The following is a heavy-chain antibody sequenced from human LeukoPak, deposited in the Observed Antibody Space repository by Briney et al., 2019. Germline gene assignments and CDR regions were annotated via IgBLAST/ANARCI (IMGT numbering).Heavy chain of an antibody. D-gene: IGHD5-12*01. Sequence: GESLKISCKGSGYTFTNYWIGWVRRMPGKGLEWMGTIYPGDSDIRYSPSFQGQVTISADKSISTAYLQWSSLKASDTAMYYCARHIAPGYNSGWYFDYWGQGTLVTVSS. CDR2: IYPGDSDI. CDR3: ARHIAPGYNSGWYFDY. J-gene: IGHJ4*02. CDR1: GYTFTNYW. V-gene: IGHV5-51*01.